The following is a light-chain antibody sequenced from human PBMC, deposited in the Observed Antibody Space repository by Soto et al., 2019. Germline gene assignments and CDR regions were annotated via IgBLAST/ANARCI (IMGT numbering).Light chain of an antibody. J-gene: IGLJ2*01. CDR3: QTWGTGFQF. CDR2: LNNDGSH. Sequence: QSVLTQSPSASASLGASVKLTCTRSSGHSSYAIAWHQKQPGKGPRYLMDLNNDGSHTKGVGIPDRFSGSSSGADRYLIISRLQSEDEADYYCQTWGTGFQFFGGGTKVTVL. CDR1: SGHSSYA. V-gene: IGLV4-69*01.